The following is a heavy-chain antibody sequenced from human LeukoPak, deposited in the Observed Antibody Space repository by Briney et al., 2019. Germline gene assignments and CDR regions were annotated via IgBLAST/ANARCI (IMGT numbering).Heavy chain of an antibody. D-gene: IGHD6-19*01. Sequence: SETLSLTCTVSGGSISSGSYYWSWIRQPAGKGLEWIGRIYTSGSTNYNPSLKSRVTISVDTSKNQFSLKLSSVTDADTAVYYCARAPRGQQWLVYYYYYMDVWGKGTTVTVSS. CDR2: IYTSGST. CDR3: ARAPRGQQWLVYYYYYMDV. J-gene: IGHJ6*03. V-gene: IGHV4-61*02. CDR1: GGSISSGSYY.